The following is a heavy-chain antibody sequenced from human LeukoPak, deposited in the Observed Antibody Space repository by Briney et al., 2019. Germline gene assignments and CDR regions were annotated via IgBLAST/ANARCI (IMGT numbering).Heavy chain of an antibody. CDR1: GFTFSSYW. CDR3: ARDQPLRLRQLYYYYMDV. V-gene: IGHV3-74*01. Sequence: GGSLRLSCAASGFTFSSYWMHWVRQAPGKGLVWVSRINSDGSSTSYADSVKGRFTISRDNAKNTLYLQMNSLRAEDTAVYYCARDQPLRLRQLYYYYMDVWGKGTTITVSS. D-gene: IGHD6-25*01. CDR2: INSDGSST. J-gene: IGHJ6*03.